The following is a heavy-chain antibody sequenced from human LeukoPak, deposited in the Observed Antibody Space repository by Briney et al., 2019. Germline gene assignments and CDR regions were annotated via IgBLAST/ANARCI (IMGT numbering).Heavy chain of an antibody. CDR3: ARVFVGGDYSGTLDY. CDR1: GGSISSSSYY. D-gene: IGHD4-17*01. V-gene: IGHV4-39*07. CDR2: IYYSGST. Sequence: SETLSLTCTVSGGSISSSSYYWGWIRQPPGKGLEWIGSIYYSGSTYYNPSLKSRVTISVDTSKNQFSLKLSSVTAADTAVYYCARVFVGGDYSGTLDYWGQGTLVTVSS. J-gene: IGHJ4*02.